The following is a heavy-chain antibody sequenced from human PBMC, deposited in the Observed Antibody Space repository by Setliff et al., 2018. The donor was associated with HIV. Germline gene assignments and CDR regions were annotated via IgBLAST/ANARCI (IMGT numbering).Heavy chain of an antibody. CDR2: IYYSGST. V-gene: IGHV4-39*07. CDR1: GGSISSSSYY. Sequence: TSETLSLTCTVSGGSISSSSYYWGWIRQPPGKGLEWIGSIYYSGSTYYNPSLKSRVTISVDTSKNQFSLKLSSVTAADTAVYYCARVSSSWYQLGYYFDYWGQGTLVTVSS. CDR3: ARVSSSWYQLGYYFDY. D-gene: IGHD6-13*01. J-gene: IGHJ4*02.